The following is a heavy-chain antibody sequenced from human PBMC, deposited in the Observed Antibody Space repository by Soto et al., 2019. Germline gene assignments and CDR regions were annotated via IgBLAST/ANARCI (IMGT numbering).Heavy chain of an antibody. V-gene: IGHV1-8*01. CDR2: MNPNNGNT. CDR3: ARSPRNYYALGSYSYFRH. J-gene: IGHJ1*01. CDR1: GYTFTSYD. D-gene: IGHD3-10*01. Sequence: ASVKVSCKASGYTFTSYDISWVRQATGQGLEWTGWMNPNNGNTDYAPKFQGRVTMTMNTSIGTAYMELSSLRSEDTAVYYCARSPRNYYALGSYSYFRHWGQGTLVTVSS.